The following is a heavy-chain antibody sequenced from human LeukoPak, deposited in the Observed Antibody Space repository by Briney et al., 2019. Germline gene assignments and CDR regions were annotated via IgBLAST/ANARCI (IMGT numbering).Heavy chain of an antibody. CDR3: ARDGITGTVAFDF. CDR1: GFTFSSYS. D-gene: IGHD1-20*01. CDR2: ISSSSSTI. V-gene: IGHV3-48*04. Sequence: PGGSLRLSCAASGFTFSSYSMNWVRQAPGKGLEWVSYISSSSSTIYYADSVKGRFTISRDNAKSSLYLQMNSLRAEDTAVYYCARDGITGTVAFDFWGQGTMVTVSS. J-gene: IGHJ3*01.